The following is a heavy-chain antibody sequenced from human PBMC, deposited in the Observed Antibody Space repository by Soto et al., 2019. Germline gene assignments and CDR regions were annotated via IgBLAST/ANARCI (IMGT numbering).Heavy chain of an antibody. V-gene: IGHV3-66*01. D-gene: IGHD3-10*01. Sequence: GGFLRLSCAASGFTVSNNYMSWVRQAPGKGLEWVSVIYNGGSTYYADSVKGRFTISRDNSKNTLYLQMNSLRAEDTAVYYCARSITVLREVFYYFDYWGQGTLVTVSS. CDR2: IYNGGST. CDR1: GFTVSNNY. CDR3: ARSITVLREVFYYFDY. J-gene: IGHJ4*02.